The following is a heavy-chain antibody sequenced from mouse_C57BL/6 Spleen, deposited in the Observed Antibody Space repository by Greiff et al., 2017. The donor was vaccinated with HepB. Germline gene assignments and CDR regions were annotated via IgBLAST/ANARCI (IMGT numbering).Heavy chain of an antibody. CDR2: INPNYGTT. CDR3: ASWDYYGSSYWYFDV. D-gene: IGHD1-1*01. V-gene: IGHV1-39*01. Sequence: EVQLQQSGPELVKPGASVKISCKASGYSFTDYNMNWVKQSNGKSLEWIGVINPNYGTTRYNQKFKGKATLTVDQSSSTAYMQLNSLTSEDSAVYYCASWDYYGSSYWYFDVWGTGTTVTVSS. CDR1: GYSFTDYN. J-gene: IGHJ1*03.